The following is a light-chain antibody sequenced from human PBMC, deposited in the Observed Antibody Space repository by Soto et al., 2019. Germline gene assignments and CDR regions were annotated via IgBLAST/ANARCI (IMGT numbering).Light chain of an antibody. V-gene: IGKV1-39*01. CDR1: QSISSY. Sequence: DIPMTQSPSSLSASVGDRVTITCRASQSISSYLNWYQQKPGKAPKLLIYAASSLQSGVPSRFSGSGSVTDFTLTISSLQPEDFATYYCQQSYSTPYTFGQGTKLDIK. J-gene: IGKJ2*01. CDR2: AAS. CDR3: QQSYSTPYT.